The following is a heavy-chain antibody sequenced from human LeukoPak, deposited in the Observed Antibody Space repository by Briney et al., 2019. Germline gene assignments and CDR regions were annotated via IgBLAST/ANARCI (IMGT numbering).Heavy chain of an antibody. J-gene: IGHJ4*02. CDR1: GNTFTGYY. CDR2: INPHSGRT. CDR3: ARVPLPTYYDYIWGSYGQPYYFDY. Sequence: ASLKVSCKSSGNTFTGYYMHWVRQAPGQGLEFKASINPHSGRTNYAQKFQGRVTMTRDTSISTAYMELSRLRSDDTAVYYCARVPLPTYYDYIWGSYGQPYYFDYWGQGTLVTVSS. V-gene: IGHV1-2*02. D-gene: IGHD3-16*01.